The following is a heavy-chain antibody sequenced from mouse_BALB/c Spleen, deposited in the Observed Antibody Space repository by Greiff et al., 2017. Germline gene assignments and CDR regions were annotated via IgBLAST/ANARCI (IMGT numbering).Heavy chain of an antibody. D-gene: IGHD1-1*01. V-gene: IGHV5-17*02. J-gene: IGHJ3*01. CDR2: ISSGSSTI. CDR1: GFTFSSFG. CDR3: ARATTVVAPGFAY. Sequence: EVKVVESGGGLVQPGGSRKLSCAASGFTFSSFGMHWVRQAPEKGLEWVAYISSGSSTIYYADTVKGRFTISRDKPKNTLFLQMTSLRSEDTAMYYCARATTVVAPGFAYWGQGTLVTVSA.